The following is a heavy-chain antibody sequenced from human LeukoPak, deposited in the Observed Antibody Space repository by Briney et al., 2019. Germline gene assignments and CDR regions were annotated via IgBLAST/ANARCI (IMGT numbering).Heavy chain of an antibody. Sequence: GGSLRLSCAASGFTFSSYAMHWVRQAPGKGLEWVAVISYDGSNKYYADSVKGRFTISRDNSKNTLYLQMNSLRAEDTAVYYCARDHSSSWYYYYYYMDVWGKGTTVTVSS. CDR2: ISYDGSNK. J-gene: IGHJ6*03. CDR3: ARDHSSSWYYYYYYMDV. CDR1: GFTFSSYA. D-gene: IGHD6-13*01. V-gene: IGHV3-30*04.